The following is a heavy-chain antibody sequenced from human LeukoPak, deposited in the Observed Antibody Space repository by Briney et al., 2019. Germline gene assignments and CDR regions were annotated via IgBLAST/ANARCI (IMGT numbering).Heavy chain of an antibody. CDR3: ARLYKYYDYVWGSYRQNLFDY. Sequence: PSETLSLTCAVYGGSFSGYYWSWIRQPPGKGLEWIGEINHSGSTNYNPSLKSRVTISVDTSKNQFSLKLSSVTAADTAVYYCARLYKYYDYVWGSYRQNLFDYWGQGTLVTVSS. J-gene: IGHJ4*02. CDR2: INHSGST. D-gene: IGHD3-16*02. CDR1: GGSFSGYY. V-gene: IGHV4-34*01.